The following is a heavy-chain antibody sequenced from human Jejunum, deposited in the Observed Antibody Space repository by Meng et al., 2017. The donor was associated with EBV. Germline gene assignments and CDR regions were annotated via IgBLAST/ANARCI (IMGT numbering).Heavy chain of an antibody. CDR3: ARDYSDSSRQGY. D-gene: IGHD3-22*01. Sequence: GHLMQSGAEVTQLGASVRVSCKASGHTFTGYFIHWGRQAPGQGLEWMGRINPNSGGTSYTQKFQGRVTMTRDTSITTAYMELSRLGSDDTAVYYCARDYSDSSRQGYWRQGTLVTVSS. V-gene: IGHV1-2*06. CDR2: INPNSGGT. CDR1: GHTFTGYF. J-gene: IGHJ4*02.